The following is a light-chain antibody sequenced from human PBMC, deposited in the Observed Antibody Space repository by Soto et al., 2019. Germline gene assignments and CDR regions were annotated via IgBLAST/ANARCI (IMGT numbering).Light chain of an antibody. CDR1: QGISNF. V-gene: IGKV1-27*01. CDR3: QKYNNAPLT. CDR2: AAS. J-gene: IGKJ1*01. Sequence: DIQMTQSPSSLSAYVGDRVTITCRASQGISNFLAWYQQKPGKVPKLLIYAASTLQSGVPSRFNGSASGTDFTLTISSLQPEDVATYYCQKYNNAPLTFGQGTKVEIK.